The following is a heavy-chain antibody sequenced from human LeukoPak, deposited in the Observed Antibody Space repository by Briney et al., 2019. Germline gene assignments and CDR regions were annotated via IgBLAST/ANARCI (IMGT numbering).Heavy chain of an antibody. CDR3: ARGHIVRGVIDR. D-gene: IGHD3-10*01. CDR1: GGSISNYY. Sequence: PSETLSLTCTVSGGSISNYYWSWIRQPAGKRLEWLGRIYSRGSTNYNPSLESRVTVSVDTSKNQFSLKLSSVTAADTAVYYVARGHIVRGVIDRWGQGALVTVPS. CDR2: IYSRGST. V-gene: IGHV4-4*07. J-gene: IGHJ4*02.